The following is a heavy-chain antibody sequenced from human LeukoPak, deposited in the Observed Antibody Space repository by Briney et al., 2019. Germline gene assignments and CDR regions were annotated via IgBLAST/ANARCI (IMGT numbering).Heavy chain of an antibody. CDR3: ARDSQDAFDI. J-gene: IGHJ3*02. CDR2: ISGGGGST. Sequence: PGGSLRLSCAASGFTFTSYSMNWVRQAPGKGLEWVSTISGGGGSTYYADSVKGRFTISRDNAKNSLYLQMNSLRDEDTAVYYCARDSQDAFDIWGQGTMVTVSS. V-gene: IGHV3-23*01. CDR1: GFTFTSYS.